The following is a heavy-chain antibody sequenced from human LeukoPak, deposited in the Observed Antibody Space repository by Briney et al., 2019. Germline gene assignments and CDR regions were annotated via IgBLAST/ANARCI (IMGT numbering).Heavy chain of an antibody. CDR2: INPSGGST. V-gene: IGHV1-46*03. CDR3: ARVARVGATVVYYFDY. CDR1: GYTFTSYY. Sequence: ASVKVSCKASGYTFTSYYMHCVRQAPGQGLEWMGIINPSGGSTSYAQKFQGRVTMTRDTSTSTVYMELSSLRSEDTAVYYCARVARVGATVVYYFDYWGQGTLVTVSS. D-gene: IGHD1-26*01. J-gene: IGHJ4*02.